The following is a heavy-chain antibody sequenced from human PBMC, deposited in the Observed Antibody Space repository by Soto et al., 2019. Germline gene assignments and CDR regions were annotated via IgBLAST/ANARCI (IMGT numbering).Heavy chain of an antibody. Sequence: PGGSLRLSCAASGFTFSSYAMSWVRQAPGGGLEWVSAISHSDGNTFYADSVKGRFTISRDNSENTLYLQMYSLRDEDTAVYYCAKSCDLGYCSSPQIGFDPWGQGTLVTV. CDR3: AKSCDLGYCSSPQIGFDP. D-gene: IGHD2-2*01. J-gene: IGHJ5*02. V-gene: IGHV3-23*01. CDR2: ISHSDGNT. CDR1: GFTFSSYA.